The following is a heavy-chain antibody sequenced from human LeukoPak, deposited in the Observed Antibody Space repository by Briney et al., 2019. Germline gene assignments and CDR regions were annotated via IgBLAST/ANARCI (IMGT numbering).Heavy chain of an antibody. CDR3: ARGVSDYGPDNWFDP. Sequence: SETLSLTCTVSGGSISSSSYYWGWVRQPPGKGLEWIGSIYYSGSTNYNPSLKSRVTISVDTSKNQFSLKLSSVTAADTAVYYCARGVSDYGPDNWFDPWGQGTLVTVSS. J-gene: IGHJ5*02. CDR2: IYYSGST. V-gene: IGHV4-39*07. D-gene: IGHD3-10*01. CDR1: GGSISSSSYY.